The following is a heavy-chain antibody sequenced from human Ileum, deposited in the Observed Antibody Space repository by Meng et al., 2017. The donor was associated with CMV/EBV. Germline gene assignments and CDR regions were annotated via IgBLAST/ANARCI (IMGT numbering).Heavy chain of an antibody. J-gene: IGHJ4*02. D-gene: IGHD1-1*01. CDR1: GYNFSSYD. CDR3: ARNGIFFDY. CDR2: TKPRSVKT. V-gene: IGHV1-8*01. Sequence: QVQLVKSGAGVKKPGASVKVSCKASGYNFSSYDINLVRQAGGQGLEWMGWTKPRSVKTGSAQTFQGRLTMTMNTAIGTAYMELSSLRSEDTAVYYCARNGIFFDYWGQGALVTVSS.